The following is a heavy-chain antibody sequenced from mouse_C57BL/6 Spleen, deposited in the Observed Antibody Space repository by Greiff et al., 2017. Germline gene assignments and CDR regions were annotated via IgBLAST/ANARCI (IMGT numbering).Heavy chain of an antibody. J-gene: IGHJ4*01. CDR1: GFSLTSYG. Sequence: VMLVESGPGLVQPSQSLSITCTVSGFSLTSYGVHWVRQSPGKGLEWLGVIWSGGSTDYNAAFISRLSISKDNSKSQVFFKMNSLQADDTAIYYCASLYGNFPYYAMDYWGQGTSVTVSS. V-gene: IGHV2-2*01. D-gene: IGHD2-1*01. CDR2: IWSGGST. CDR3: ASLYGNFPYYAMDY.